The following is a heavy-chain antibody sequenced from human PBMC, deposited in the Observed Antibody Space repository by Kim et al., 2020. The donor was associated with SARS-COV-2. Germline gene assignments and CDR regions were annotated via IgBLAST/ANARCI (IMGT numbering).Heavy chain of an antibody. J-gene: IGHJ6*02. V-gene: IGHV3-74*01. Sequence: VKGRFTISRDNAKNTVFLQMHSLRVEDTAVYFCARGDYDTPRLTLPFAMDVWGRGTTVTVSS. CDR3: ARGDYDTPRLTLPFAMDV. D-gene: IGHD3-22*01.